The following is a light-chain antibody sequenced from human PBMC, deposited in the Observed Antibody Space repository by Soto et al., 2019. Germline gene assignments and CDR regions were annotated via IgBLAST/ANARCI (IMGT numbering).Light chain of an antibody. V-gene: IGKV1-5*01. J-gene: IGKJ1*01. CDR2: DAS. CDR1: QSISSW. Sequence: DIQMTQSPSTLSASVGDSVTITCRASQSISSWLAWYQQKPGKAPKLLIYDASSLESGVPSRFSGSGSGTEFTLTISSLQPDDFAPYYCQHYNSYSEAFGQGTKVDI. CDR3: QHYNSYSEA.